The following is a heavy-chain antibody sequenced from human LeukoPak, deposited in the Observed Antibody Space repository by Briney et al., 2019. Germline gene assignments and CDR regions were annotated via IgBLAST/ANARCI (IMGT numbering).Heavy chain of an antibody. CDR3: ARSTYHTYYFDY. CDR1: AGSISRDY. J-gene: IGHJ4*02. Sequence: SETLSPTRTVAAGSISRDYWGWIRLPAGRGLGSLGLIYTSGSTNYNPSLKSRVTMSVDTSKNQFSLKLSSVTAADTAVYYCARSTYHTYYFDYWGQGTLVTVSS. CDR2: IYTSGST. V-gene: IGHV4-4*07. D-gene: IGHD1-14*01.